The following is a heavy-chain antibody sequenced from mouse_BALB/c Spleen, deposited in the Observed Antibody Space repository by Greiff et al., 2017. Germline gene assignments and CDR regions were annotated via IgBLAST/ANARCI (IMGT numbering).Heavy chain of an antibody. CDR3: ARRQYGNYNYAMDY. V-gene: IGHV5-12-1*01. Sequence: EVKLVESGGGLVKPGGSLKLSCAASGFAFSSYDMSWVRQTPEKRLEWVAYISSGGGSTYYPDTVKGRFTISRDNAKNTLYLQMSSLKSEDTAMYYCARRQYGNYNYAMDYWGQGTSVTVSS. J-gene: IGHJ4*01. CDR1: GFAFSSYD. CDR2: ISSGGGST. D-gene: IGHD2-10*02.